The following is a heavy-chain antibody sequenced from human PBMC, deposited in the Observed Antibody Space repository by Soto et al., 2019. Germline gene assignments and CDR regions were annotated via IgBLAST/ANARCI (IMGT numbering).Heavy chain of an antibody. CDR3: ARDQLVDDFWSGYQSDYYYYYGMDV. V-gene: IGHV3-11*06. Sequence: QVQLVESGGGLVKPGGSLRLSCAASGFTFSDYYMSWIRQAPGKGLEWVSYISSSSSYTNYADSVKGRFTISRDNAKNSMYLQMNSVGAGDPAVYYCARDQLVDDFWSGYQSDYYYYYGMDVWGQGTTVTV. CDR2: ISSSSSYT. J-gene: IGHJ6*02. CDR1: GFTFSDYY. D-gene: IGHD3-3*01.